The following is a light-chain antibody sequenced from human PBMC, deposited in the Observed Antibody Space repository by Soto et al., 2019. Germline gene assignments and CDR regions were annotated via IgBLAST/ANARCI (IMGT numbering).Light chain of an antibody. CDR3: QQSYSAPRT. V-gene: IGKV1-39*01. CDR1: QRISSY. J-gene: IGKJ1*01. Sequence: DIQMTQSPSSLCASVGDRVTITCRASQRISSYLNWYQQKPGKARKILIYAVSNLQSGVPSRFSGSGSGTDFTLTISSLQPEDFATYYCQQSYSAPRTFGQGTKVEIK. CDR2: AVS.